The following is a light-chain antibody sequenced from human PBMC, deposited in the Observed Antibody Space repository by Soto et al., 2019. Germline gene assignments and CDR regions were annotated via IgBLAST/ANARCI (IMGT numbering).Light chain of an antibody. CDR2: DDS. CDR1: NIGSKS. Sequence: SYELTQPPSVSVAPGQTARITCGGTNIGSKSVHWYQQKPGQAPVLVVYDDSDRPSGIPERFSGSNSGNTATLTISRVEAGDEADYYCQVWDSSSDPGVVFGGGTKLTVL. J-gene: IGLJ2*01. V-gene: IGLV3-21*02. CDR3: QVWDSSSDPGVV.